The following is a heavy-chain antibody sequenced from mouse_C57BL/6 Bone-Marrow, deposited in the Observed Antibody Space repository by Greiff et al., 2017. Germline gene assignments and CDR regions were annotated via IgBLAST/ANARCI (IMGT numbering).Heavy chain of an antibody. CDR3: ARRWSNYFYWYFDV. Sequence: VQLQQSGAELVKPGASVKLSCTASGFNIKHYYMHWVKQRTEQGLEWIGRIDPDDGETKYATKFQGKATITADTSSNTAYLQLSSLTSEDTAVYYGARRWSNYFYWYFDVWGTGTTVTVSS. CDR1: GFNIKHYY. CDR2: IDPDDGET. J-gene: IGHJ1*03. D-gene: IGHD2-5*01. V-gene: IGHV14-2*01.